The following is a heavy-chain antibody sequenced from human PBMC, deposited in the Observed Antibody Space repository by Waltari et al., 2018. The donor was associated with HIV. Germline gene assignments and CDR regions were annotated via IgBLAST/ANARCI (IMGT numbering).Heavy chain of an antibody. CDR2: INPTSGGT. Sequence: QGQLVQSGSEVKKPGASVRVSCKASGYTFTTYYLHWGRQAPGQGPEWMGRINPTSGGTQYAPKFQDRVTVTRDSSITTAYLDLTRLTSDDTAVYYCARDRNYGDLNYWGQGTLISVSS. V-gene: IGHV1-2*06. D-gene: IGHD4-17*01. CDR1: GYTFTTYY. J-gene: IGHJ4*02. CDR3: ARDRNYGDLNY.